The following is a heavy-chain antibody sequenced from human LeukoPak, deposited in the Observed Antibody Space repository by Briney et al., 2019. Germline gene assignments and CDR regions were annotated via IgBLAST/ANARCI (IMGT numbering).Heavy chain of an antibody. CDR1: GGSISSSSYY. V-gene: IGHV4-39*01. Sequence: PSETLSLTCTVSGGSISSSSYYWGWIRQPPGKGLEWIGSIYYSGSTYYNPSLKSRVTISVDTSKNQFSLKLSSVTAADTAVYYCARPGIGDSSGYFGYWGQGTLVTVSS. J-gene: IGHJ4*02. CDR3: ARPGIGDSSGYFGY. D-gene: IGHD3-22*01. CDR2: IYYSGST.